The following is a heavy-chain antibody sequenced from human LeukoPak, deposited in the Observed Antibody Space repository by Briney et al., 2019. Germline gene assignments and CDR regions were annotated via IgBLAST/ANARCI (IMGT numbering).Heavy chain of an antibody. CDR1: GFTFSNYG. D-gene: IGHD5-24*01. CDR3: AKSAGYNWGFH. CDR2: ISYDGSNK. J-gene: IGHJ4*02. Sequence: GGSLRLSCAASGFTFSNYGMHWVRQAPGKGLEWVALISYDGSNKYYADSVKGRFTISRDNSKNTLYLQMSSLRAEDTAVYCCAKSAGYNWGFHWGQGTLVTVSS. V-gene: IGHV3-30*18.